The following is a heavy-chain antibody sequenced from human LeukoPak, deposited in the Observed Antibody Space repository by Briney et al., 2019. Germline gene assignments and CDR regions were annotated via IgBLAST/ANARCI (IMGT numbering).Heavy chain of an antibody. J-gene: IGHJ6*02. Sequence: PSETLSLTCTVSGGSISSYYWSWIRQPPGKGLEWIGYIYSSGSTNYNPSLKSRVTISVDTSKNQFSLKLSSVTAADTAVYYCGRHRGYGPYYYYGMDVWGQGTTVTVSS. CDR2: IYSSGST. D-gene: IGHD5-12*01. V-gene: IGHV4-59*01. CDR1: GGSISSYY. CDR3: GRHRGYGPYYYYGMDV.